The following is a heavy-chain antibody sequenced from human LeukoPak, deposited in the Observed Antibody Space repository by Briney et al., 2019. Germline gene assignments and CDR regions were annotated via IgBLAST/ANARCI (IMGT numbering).Heavy chain of an antibody. D-gene: IGHD6-13*01. CDR2: ISGSGDYT. CDR1: GFTFSSYA. CDR3: AKEGIAAAGTSYSRFDY. V-gene: IGHV3-23*01. J-gene: IGHJ4*02. Sequence: GVSLRLSCAASGFTFSSYAMSWVRQAPGKGLEWISVISGSGDYTYYADSVKGRFTISRDNPKNTLYMQMNSLRAEDTDVYYCAKEGIAAAGTSYSRFDYWGQGTLVTVSS.